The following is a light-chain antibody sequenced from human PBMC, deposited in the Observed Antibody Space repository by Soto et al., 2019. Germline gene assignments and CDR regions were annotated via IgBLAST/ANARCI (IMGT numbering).Light chain of an antibody. CDR2: YIS. CDR1: QSAGNS. CDR3: QEYQQSSIT. J-gene: IGKJ5*01. Sequence: ELVMTQSPANLSVFPGQTASFSCRASQSAGNSLPWFQQKPGKAPRLLIYYISTRATGIPARFSGSGSGIEFTITIISLQTEDSASYYFQEYQQSSITFGRGTRLEIK. V-gene: IGKV3D-15*01.